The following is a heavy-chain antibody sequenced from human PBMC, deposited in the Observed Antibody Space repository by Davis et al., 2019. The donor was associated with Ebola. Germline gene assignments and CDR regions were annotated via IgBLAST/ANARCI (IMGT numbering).Heavy chain of an antibody. CDR2: ISWNSGSI. CDR1: GFTFDDYA. D-gene: IGHD2-15*01. CDR3: ARVRYCSGGSCYSGYFDY. V-gene: IGHV3-9*01. Sequence: SLKISCAASGFTFDDYAMHWVRQAPGKGLEWVSGISWNSGSIGYADSVKGRFTISRDNAKNTLYLQMNSLRAEDTAVYYCARVRYCSGGSCYSGYFDYWGQGTLVTVSS. J-gene: IGHJ4*02.